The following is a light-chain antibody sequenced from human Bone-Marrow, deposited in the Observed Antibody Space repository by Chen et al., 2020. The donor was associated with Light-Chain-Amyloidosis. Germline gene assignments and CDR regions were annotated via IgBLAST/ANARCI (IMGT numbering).Light chain of an antibody. CDR1: SSDVGGDNA. CDR2: EVT. J-gene: IGLJ1*01. CDR3: SSYTITNPLV. Sequence: QSALTQPASVAGPPGQSITISGTGTSSDVGGDNAVSWYQQHPDKAPKLRIYEVTIRPSLVHDRFSGAKADHAASLASSGLQTEDEADYFCSSYTITNPLVFGSGTKVTVL. V-gene: IGLV2-14*01.